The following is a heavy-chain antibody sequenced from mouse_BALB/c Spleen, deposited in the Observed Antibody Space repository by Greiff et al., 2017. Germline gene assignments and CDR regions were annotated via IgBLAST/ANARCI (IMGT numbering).Heavy chain of an antibody. Sequence: EVQLQQSGPELVKPGASVKIPCKASGYTFTDYNMDWVKQSHGKSLEWIGDINPNNGGTIYNQKFKGKATLTVDKSSSTAYMELRSLTSEDTAVYYCASSPNYYGSSYEVCAYWGQGTLVTVSA. D-gene: IGHD1-1*01. CDR3: ASSPNYYGSSYEVCAY. J-gene: IGHJ3*01. CDR2: INPNNGGT. V-gene: IGHV1-18*01. CDR1: GYTFTDYN.